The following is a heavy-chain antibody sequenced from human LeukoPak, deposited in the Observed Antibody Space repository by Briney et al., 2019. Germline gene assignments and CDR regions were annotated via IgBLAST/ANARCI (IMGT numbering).Heavy chain of an antibody. CDR3: ARSSHSASGADIDY. V-gene: IGHV3-33*01. J-gene: IGHJ4*02. CDR1: GFTFSSYG. CDR2: IWYDGSKT. D-gene: IGHD3-10*01. Sequence: GGSLRLSCAASGFTFSSYGMHWVRQAPGKGLEWVALIWYDGSKTYYADSVKGRFTISRANSQNTLCLQMNSLRAEDTALYYCARSSHSASGADIDYWGQGTLVTVSS.